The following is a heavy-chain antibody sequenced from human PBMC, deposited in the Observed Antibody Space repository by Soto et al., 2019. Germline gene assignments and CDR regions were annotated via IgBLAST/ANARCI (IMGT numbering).Heavy chain of an antibody. CDR3: ARDLGYYDSSGYFDY. D-gene: IGHD3-22*01. Sequence: GGSLRLSCAASGFTFSNYAMNWVRQAPGKGLEWVSYISSSGSIIYYADSVKGRFTISRDNAKNSLYLQMNSLRAEDTAVYYCARDLGYYDSSGYFDYWGQGTRVTVSS. CDR2: ISSSGSII. J-gene: IGHJ4*02. V-gene: IGHV3-48*01. CDR1: GFTFSNYA.